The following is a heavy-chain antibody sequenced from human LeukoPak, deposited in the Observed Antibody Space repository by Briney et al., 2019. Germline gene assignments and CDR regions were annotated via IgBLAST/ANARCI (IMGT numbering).Heavy chain of an antibody. CDR2: INHSGST. CDR1: GGSFSGYH. CDR3: ATSVDTAMADAFDI. Sequence: SETLSLTCAVYGGSFSGYHWSWIRQPPGKGLEWIGEINHSGSTNYNPSLKSRVTISVDTSKNQFSLKLSSVTAADTAVYYCATSVDTAMADAFDIWGQGTMVTVSS. J-gene: IGHJ3*02. D-gene: IGHD5-18*01. V-gene: IGHV4-34*01.